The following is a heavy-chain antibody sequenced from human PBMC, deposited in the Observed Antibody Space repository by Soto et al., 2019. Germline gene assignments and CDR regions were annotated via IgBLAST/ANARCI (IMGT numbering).Heavy chain of an antibody. CDR1: GFTFSTYW. D-gene: IGHD3-16*01. J-gene: IGHJ4*02. Sequence: EVQLVDSGGGLVQPGGSLRLSCAASGFTFSTYWMTWVRRPPGKGLEWVANLDQDGSERYYVDSVRGRFTISRDNAKNSLYLQMNSLRAEDTAVYYCVCGGNFFVYWGQGTLVTVSP. V-gene: IGHV3-7*01. CDR3: VCGGNFFVY. CDR2: LDQDGSER.